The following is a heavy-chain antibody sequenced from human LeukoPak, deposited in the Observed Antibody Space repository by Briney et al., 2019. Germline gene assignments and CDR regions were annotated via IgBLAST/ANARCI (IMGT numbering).Heavy chain of an antibody. CDR3: TTDRYFDWLPTVY. J-gene: IGHJ4*02. D-gene: IGHD3-9*01. CDR1: GFTFSNAW. CDR2: IKSKTDGETT. V-gene: IGHV3-15*01. Sequence: RGSLRLSCAASGFTFSNAWMSWVRQAPGKGLEWVGRIKSKTDGETTHYAAPVKGRFTISRDDSKDTLYLQMNGLKIEDTAMYYCTTDRYFDWLPTVYWGQATLVTVSS.